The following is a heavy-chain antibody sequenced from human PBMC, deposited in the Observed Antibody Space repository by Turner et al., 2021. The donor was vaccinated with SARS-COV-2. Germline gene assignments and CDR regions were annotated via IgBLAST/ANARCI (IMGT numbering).Heavy chain of an antibody. CDR1: GGSISSTSYY. V-gene: IGHV4-39*01. J-gene: IGHJ4*02. D-gene: IGHD3-3*01. CDR2: IYYSGSN. CDR3: ACGYYSRGDY. Sequence: QLQLQASGPGLVKPSETLSLTCTVPGGSISSTSYYWGWIRQPPGKGLEWIGSIYYSGSNYYNPSLKSRVTISADTTKNQFSLKLSSVTAADTAVYYCACGYYSRGDYWGQGTLVTVSS.